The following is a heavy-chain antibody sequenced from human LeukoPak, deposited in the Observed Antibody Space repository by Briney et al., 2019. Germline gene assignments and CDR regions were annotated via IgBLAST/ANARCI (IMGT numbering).Heavy chain of an antibody. D-gene: IGHD6-19*01. J-gene: IGHJ4*02. CDR1: GFTFSSYA. Sequence: GGSLRLSCAASGFTFSSYAMSWVRQAPGKGLEWVSAISGSGDSTYYADSVKGRFTISRDDSKNTLYLQMNSLRAEDTAVYYCAKDQAPIAVAPFDYWGQGTLVTVSS. V-gene: IGHV3-23*01. CDR3: AKDQAPIAVAPFDY. CDR2: ISGSGDST.